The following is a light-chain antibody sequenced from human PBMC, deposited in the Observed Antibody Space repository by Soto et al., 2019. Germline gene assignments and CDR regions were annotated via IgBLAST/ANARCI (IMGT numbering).Light chain of an antibody. V-gene: IGLV2-18*02. CDR2: AVS. CDR1: STDVGSANR. CDR3: SSYTTSTTYV. J-gene: IGLJ1*01. Sequence: QSALTQPPSVSGSPGQSVTISCTGTSTDVGSANRVSWYQQPPGTAPRLIVYAVSNRPSGVPDRFSGSKSGNTASLTISGLQAEDEADYYCSSYTTSTTYVFGTGTKVPVL.